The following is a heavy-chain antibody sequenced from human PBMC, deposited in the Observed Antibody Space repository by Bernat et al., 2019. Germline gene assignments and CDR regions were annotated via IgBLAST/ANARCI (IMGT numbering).Heavy chain of an antibody. J-gene: IGHJ4*02. CDR3: AKFRDSGSGGQ. CDR2: IYYSGST. CDR1: GGAISRTHYY. Sequence: QLQLQESGPGLVKPSETLSLTCTVSGGAISRTHYYWGWIRQPPGKGLEWIGSIYYSGSTYYNPSLKSRVTVSVDTSKNQFSLRLSSVTAADTAVYYCAKFRDSGSGGQWGQGTLVTVSS. V-gene: IGHV4-39*01. D-gene: IGHD5-12*01.